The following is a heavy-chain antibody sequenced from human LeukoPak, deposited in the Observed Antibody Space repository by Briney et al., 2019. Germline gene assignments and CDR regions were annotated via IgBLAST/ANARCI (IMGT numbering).Heavy chain of an antibody. CDR3: AKDFGAMVSYYYMDV. CDR1: GFTFSSYG. Sequence: TGGSLRLSCAASGFTFSSYGMHWVRQAPGKGLEWVAFIRYDGSNKYYADSVKGRFTISRDNSKNTLYLQMNSLRAEDTAVYYCAKDFGAMVSYYYMDVWGKGTTVTVSS. V-gene: IGHV3-30*02. CDR2: IRYDGSNK. D-gene: IGHD5-18*01. J-gene: IGHJ6*03.